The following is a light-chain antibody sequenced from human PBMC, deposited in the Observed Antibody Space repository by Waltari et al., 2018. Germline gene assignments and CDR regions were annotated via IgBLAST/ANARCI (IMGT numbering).Light chain of an antibody. CDR3: AAWSGV. J-gene: IGLJ3*02. V-gene: IGLV1-47*01. CDR1: SSSLGPNY. CDR2: RNN. Sequence: QSVLTQPPSASGTPGQRVTISYSGSSSSLGPNYVYWHQQVPGTAPKLPSYRNNQRPSGVPDRFSGSQSGTSASLAISGLRSEDEADYYCAAWSGVFGRGTKLTV.